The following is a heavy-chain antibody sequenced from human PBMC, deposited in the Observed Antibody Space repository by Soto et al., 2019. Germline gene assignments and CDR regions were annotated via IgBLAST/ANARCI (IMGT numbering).Heavy chain of an antibody. D-gene: IGHD2-2*01. Sequence: SETLSLTCTVSGGSISSYYWSWIRQPPGKGLEWIGYIYYSGSTNYNPSLKSRVTISVDTSKNQFSLKLSSVTAADTAVYYCARLEVVVVPAAIAGFDPWGQGTLVTVSS. CDR1: GGSISSYY. CDR3: ARLEVVVVPAAIAGFDP. J-gene: IGHJ5*02. CDR2: IYYSGST. V-gene: IGHV4-59*01.